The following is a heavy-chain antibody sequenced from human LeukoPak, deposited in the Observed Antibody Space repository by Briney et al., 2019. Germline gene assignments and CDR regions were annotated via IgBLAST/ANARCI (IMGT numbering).Heavy chain of an antibody. V-gene: IGHV4-39*01. J-gene: IGHJ4*02. D-gene: IGHD2-2*02. CDR1: GGSINNSSYY. CDR2: IYSTGST. Sequence: PSDTLSLTCTVSGGSINNSSYYWGCIRQPPGKGLEWIGSIYSTGSTYYNPSLKSRVTISVDTSKNQFSLQLSSVTPTDTAVYYCARTSFSSPIWGQGPLVPVSS. CDR3: ARTSFSSPI.